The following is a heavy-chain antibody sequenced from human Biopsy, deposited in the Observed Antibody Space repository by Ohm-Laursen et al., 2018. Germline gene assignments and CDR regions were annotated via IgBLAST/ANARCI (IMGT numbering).Heavy chain of an antibody. CDR2: INAKTGDT. CDR1: GYTFTSYH. D-gene: IGHD3-22*01. J-gene: IGHJ5*02. Sequence: SVKVSCKASGYTFTSYHVHWVRQAPGQGLEWMGWINAKTGDTNYAQKFQGRVTMTRDTSISTAYVDLSSLRSDDTAVYYCTRGGYYYDSLAYYYWFDPWGQGTLVIVSS. CDR3: TRGGYYYDSLAYYYWFDP. V-gene: IGHV1-2*02.